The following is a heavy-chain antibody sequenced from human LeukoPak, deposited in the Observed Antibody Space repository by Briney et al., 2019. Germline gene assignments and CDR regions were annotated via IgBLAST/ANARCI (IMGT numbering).Heavy chain of an antibody. CDR2: INPDGNKK. CDR3: DY. CDR1: GLTFSSSW. J-gene: IGHJ4*02. V-gene: IGHV3-7*01. Sequence: PGGSLRLSCAVSGLTFSSSWMDWVRQAPGKGLEWVASINPDGNKKYSADSVKGRFTISRGNAENSLYLQMNSLRVEDTAFSRLDYWGQGMLVTVSS.